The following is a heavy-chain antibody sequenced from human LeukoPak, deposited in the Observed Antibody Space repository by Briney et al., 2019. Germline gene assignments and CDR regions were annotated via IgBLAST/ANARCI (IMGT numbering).Heavy chain of an antibody. CDR3: ARQSVHSGSYLDY. J-gene: IGHJ4*02. CDR1: GYSISSGYY. CDR2: IYHSGST. Sequence: SETLSLTCTVSGYSISSGYYWGWIRQPPGKGLEWIGSIYHSGSTSYNPSLKSRVTISVETTKNQFSLKHSSVTAADTAVYYCARQSVHSGSYLDYWGQGTLVTVSS. D-gene: IGHD1-26*01. V-gene: IGHV4-38-2*02.